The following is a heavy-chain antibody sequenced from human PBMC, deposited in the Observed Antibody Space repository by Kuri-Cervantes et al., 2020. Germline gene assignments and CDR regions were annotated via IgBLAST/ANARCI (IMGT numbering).Heavy chain of an antibody. CDR2: ISGGGDYT. CDR3: ARDLNGDIENWFDP. J-gene: IGHJ5*02. CDR1: GFTFSSYA. D-gene: IGHD3-9*01. Sequence: GGSLRLSCAASGFTFSSYAMTWDRQAPGKGLEWVSTISGGGDYTYHADSVKGRFSISRDNSKNTLYLQMNSLRAEDTALYHCARDLNGDIENWFDPWGQGTLVTVSS. V-gene: IGHV3-23*01.